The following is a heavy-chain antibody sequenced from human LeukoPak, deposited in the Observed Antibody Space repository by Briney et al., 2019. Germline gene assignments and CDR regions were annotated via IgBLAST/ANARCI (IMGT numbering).Heavy chain of an antibody. CDR1: GYIFTSYF. Sequence: ASVKVSCKASGYIFTSYFMHWVRQAPGQGLEWMGIINPSGGNTNYAQKFQGRVTMTRETSTSTVYMELSSLTSEDTAVYYCARGDHVRIYAESAFDIWGQGTMVTVSS. D-gene: IGHD3-3*01. V-gene: IGHV1-46*01. CDR2: INPSGGNT. J-gene: IGHJ3*02. CDR3: ARGDHVRIYAESAFDI.